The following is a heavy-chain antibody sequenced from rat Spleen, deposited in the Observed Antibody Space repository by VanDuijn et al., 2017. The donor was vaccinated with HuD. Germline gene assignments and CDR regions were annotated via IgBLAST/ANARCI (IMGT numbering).Heavy chain of an antibody. J-gene: IGHJ4*01. D-gene: IGHD1-1*01. CDR3: TRARRYSEYGASYSGAPGVMDA. CDR1: GFTFNNYW. CDR2: ITNTGGST. Sequence: EVQLVESGGGLVQPGRSLKLSCVASGFTFNNYWMTWIRQAPGKGLEWVASITNTGGSTYYPDSVKGRFTISRDNAKSTLYLQMNSLRSEDTATYYCTRARRYSEYGASYSGAPGVMDAWGQGASVTVSS. V-gene: IGHV5-31*01.